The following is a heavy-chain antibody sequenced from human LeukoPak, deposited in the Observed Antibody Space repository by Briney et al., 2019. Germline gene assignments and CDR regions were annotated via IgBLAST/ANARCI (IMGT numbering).Heavy chain of an antibody. Sequence: ASVKVSCKASGYTFTGYYMHWVRQAPGQGLEWMGWINPNSGGTNYAQKFQGRVTMTRDTSISTAYMELSRLRSDDTAVYYCAREVERITMVRGPNWEFDPWGQGTLVTVSS. J-gene: IGHJ5*02. CDR1: GYTFTGYY. V-gene: IGHV1-2*02. CDR3: AREVERITMVRGPNWEFDP. D-gene: IGHD3-10*01. CDR2: INPNSGGT.